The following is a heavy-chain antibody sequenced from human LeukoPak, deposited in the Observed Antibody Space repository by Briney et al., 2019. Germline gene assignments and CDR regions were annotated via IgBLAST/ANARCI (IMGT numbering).Heavy chain of an antibody. CDR2: IYYSGST. CDR1: GASISNYY. CDR3: ASSKVAVAERKPALWFDP. J-gene: IGHJ5*02. V-gene: IGHV4-59*01. D-gene: IGHD6-19*01. Sequence: PSETLSLTCTVSGASISNYYWSWIRQPPGKGLEWIGYIYYSGSTNYNPSLKSRVTISVDTSKNQFPLKLSSVTAADTAVYFCASSKVAVAERKPALWFDPWGQGTLVTVSS.